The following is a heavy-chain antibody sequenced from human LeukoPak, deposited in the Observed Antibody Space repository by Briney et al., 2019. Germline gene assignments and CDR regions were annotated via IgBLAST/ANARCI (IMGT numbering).Heavy chain of an antibody. Sequence: GGSLRLSCAASGFTFSSHWMSWVRQAPGKGLEWVANIKQDGSEKYYVDSVKGRFTISRDTANNSLYLQMNSLGAEDTAVYYCARVTFVSGMNYWGQGTLVTVSS. CDR2: IKQDGSEK. CDR3: ARVTFVSGMNY. CDR1: GFTFSSHW. V-gene: IGHV3-7*01. D-gene: IGHD2-21*01. J-gene: IGHJ4*02.